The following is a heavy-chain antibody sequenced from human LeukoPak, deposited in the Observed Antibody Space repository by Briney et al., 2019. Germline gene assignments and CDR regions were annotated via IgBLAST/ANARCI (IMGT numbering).Heavy chain of an antibody. Sequence: GGSLRLSCTTSGFTFGDYAVSWVRQAPGKGLELVGFIRSKAYGGSTQYAASVKDRFTISRDDSKTIAYLQMNSLTTEDTAVYFCTRDPLHHYGSGSYYHFDYWGQGTLVIASS. J-gene: IGHJ4*02. CDR2: IRSKAYGGST. CDR3: TRDPLHHYGSGSYYHFDY. V-gene: IGHV3-49*04. CDR1: GFTFGDYA. D-gene: IGHD3-10*01.